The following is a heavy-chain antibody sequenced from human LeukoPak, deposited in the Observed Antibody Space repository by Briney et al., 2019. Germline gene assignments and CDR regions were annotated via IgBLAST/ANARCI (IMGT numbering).Heavy chain of an antibody. V-gene: IGHV4-61*01. J-gene: IGHJ6*04. Sequence: SETLSLTCTVSGGSVSSGSYYWSWIRQPSGKGLEWIGYIYYSGSTNYNPSLKSRVTISVDTSKNQFSLKLSSVTAADTAVYYCARVPYYGILTGYDGMDVWGKGTTVTVSS. CDR1: GGSVSSGSYY. CDR2: IYYSGST. D-gene: IGHD3-9*01. CDR3: ARVPYYGILTGYDGMDV.